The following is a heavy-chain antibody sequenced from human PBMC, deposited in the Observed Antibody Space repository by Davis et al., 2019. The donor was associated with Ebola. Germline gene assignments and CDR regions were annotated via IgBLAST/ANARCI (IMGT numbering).Heavy chain of an antibody. CDR3: ARVCGDYGSGTGWFDP. V-gene: IGHV4-61*09. CDR1: GGSISSGSYY. Sequence: PSETLSLTCTVSGGSISSGSYYWSWIRQPAGKGLEWIGHIYTSGSTNYNPSLKSRVTISVDTSKNQFSLKLSSVTAADTAVYYCARVCGDYGSGTGWFDPWGQGTLVTVSS. D-gene: IGHD3-10*01. J-gene: IGHJ5*02. CDR2: IYTSGST.